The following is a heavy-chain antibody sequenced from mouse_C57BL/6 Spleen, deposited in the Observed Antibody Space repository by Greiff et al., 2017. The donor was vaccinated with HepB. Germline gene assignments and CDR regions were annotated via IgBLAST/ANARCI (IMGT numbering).Heavy chain of an antibody. CDR2: INPNNGGT. CDR1: GYTFTDYN. CDR3: ARRSPPTGTDC. J-gene: IGHJ2*01. D-gene: IGHD4-1*02. V-gene: IGHV1-18*01. Sequence: EVQLQQSGPELVKPGASVKIPCKASGYTFTDYNMDWVKQSHGKSLEWIGDINPNNGGTIYNQKFKGKATLTVDKSSSTAYMELRSLTSEDTAVYYCARRSPPTGTDCWGQGTTLTVSS.